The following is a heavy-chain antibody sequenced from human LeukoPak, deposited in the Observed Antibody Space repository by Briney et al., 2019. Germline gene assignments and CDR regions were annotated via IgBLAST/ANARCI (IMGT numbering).Heavy chain of an antibody. CDR1: EFTFSTYS. V-gene: IGHV3-21*01. CDR3: AMLRYSGGWWDY. Sequence: GGSLRLSCAGSEFTFSTYSMSWVRQSPGKGLEWVSSIDSGGTFKYYADSVRGRFTVSRDNAQNSLYLQMNSLRAEDTAVYYCAMLRYSGGWWDYWGQGTLVTVSS. J-gene: IGHJ4*02. D-gene: IGHD6-19*01. CDR2: IDSGGTFK.